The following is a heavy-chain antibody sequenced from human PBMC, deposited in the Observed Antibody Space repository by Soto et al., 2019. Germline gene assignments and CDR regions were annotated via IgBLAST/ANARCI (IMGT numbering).Heavy chain of an antibody. J-gene: IGHJ4*02. CDR1: NSIFTDYG. Sequence: PGASLRLSYAESNSIFTDYGLHWVRPTPGKGLERVAVIRFDGTDEHNADSVQGRFTISRDNSKNMLYLQMNSLRVEDTALYYCAREGMGGTAFGGVFDYWGEGNLVNVCS. CDR3: AREGMGGTAFGGVFDY. D-gene: IGHD1-1*01. CDR2: IRFDGTDE. V-gene: IGHV3-33*01.